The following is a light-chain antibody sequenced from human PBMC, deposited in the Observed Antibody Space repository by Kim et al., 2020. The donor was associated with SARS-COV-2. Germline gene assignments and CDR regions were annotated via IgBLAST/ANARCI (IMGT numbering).Light chain of an antibody. CDR3: NSWDSSGNHLGV. V-gene: IGLV3-19*01. CDR2: GKN. CDR1: SLRSYY. Sequence: SSELTQDPAVSVALGQTVRITCQGDSLRSYYASWYQQKPGQAPVFVIYGKNNRPSGIPDRFSGSSSGNTASLTITGAQAEDEADYYCNSWDSSGNHLGVFGTGTKVTVL. J-gene: IGLJ1*01.